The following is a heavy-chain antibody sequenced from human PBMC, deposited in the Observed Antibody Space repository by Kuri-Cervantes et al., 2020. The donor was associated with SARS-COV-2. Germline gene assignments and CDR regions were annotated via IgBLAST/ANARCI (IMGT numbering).Heavy chain of an antibody. Sequence: GSLRLSCAGYSGSFSDYYWSWIRQTPEMGLEWIGEINHSGSTNYNPSLRSRVTMSVDTSKNQFSLKLTSVTAADTAVYYCAREAGVPVTTVPWFDPWAMEPGSPSPQ. J-gene: IGHJ5*02. D-gene: IGHD4-11*01. CDR1: SGSFSDYY. V-gene: IGHV4-34*01. CDR3: AREAGVPVTTVPWFDP. CDR2: INHSGST.